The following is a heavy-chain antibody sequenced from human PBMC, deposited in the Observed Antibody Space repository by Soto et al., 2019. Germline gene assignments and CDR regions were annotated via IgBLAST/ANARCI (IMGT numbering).Heavy chain of an antibody. V-gene: IGHV5-51*01. Sequence: PGESLKISCQGSGYTFATYWVGWVRQRPGKGLDWMANIYPDDSDVKYSPSFQGQVTISVDKSIDTTYLQWSSLKASDTAVYYCARQKYPGYGGYDSVFDNWGQGTLVTVSS. CDR2: IYPDDSDV. J-gene: IGHJ4*02. CDR1: GYTFATYW. CDR3: ARQKYPGYGGYDSVFDN. D-gene: IGHD5-12*01.